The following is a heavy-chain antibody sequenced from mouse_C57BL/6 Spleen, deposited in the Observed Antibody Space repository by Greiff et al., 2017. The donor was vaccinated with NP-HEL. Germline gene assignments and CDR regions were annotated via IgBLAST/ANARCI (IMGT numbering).Heavy chain of an antibody. Sequence: EVHLVESGEGLVKPGGSLKLSCAASGFTFSSYAMSWVRQTPEKRLEWVAYISSGGDYIYYADTVKGRFTISRDNARNTLYLQMSSLKSEDTAMYYCTRAGLRLRYFDVWGTGTTVTVSS. D-gene: IGHD2-4*01. CDR3: TRAGLRLRYFDV. J-gene: IGHJ1*03. CDR2: ISSGGDYI. V-gene: IGHV5-9-1*02. CDR1: GFTFSSYA.